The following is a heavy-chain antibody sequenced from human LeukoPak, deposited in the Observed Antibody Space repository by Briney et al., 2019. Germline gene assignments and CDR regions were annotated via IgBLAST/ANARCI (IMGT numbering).Heavy chain of an antibody. CDR3: ARVHGRFGFGELFY. J-gene: IGHJ4*02. Sequence: SETLSLTCSVSGHSISSGYYWGWIRPPPGEGLEGSGSTYHGGTTYYNPFLKSRVTISVDTSKHQFPLKLPFVAAAATAGYYCARVHGRFGFGELFYWGQGTLVTVSS. V-gene: IGHV4-38-2*02. CDR2: TYHGGTT. CDR1: GHSISSGYY. D-gene: IGHD3-10*01.